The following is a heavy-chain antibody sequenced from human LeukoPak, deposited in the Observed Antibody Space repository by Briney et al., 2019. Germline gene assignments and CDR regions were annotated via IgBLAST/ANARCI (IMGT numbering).Heavy chain of an antibody. Sequence: PSETLSLTCTVSGYSISSGYHWGWIRQPPGKGLEWIGSIYHSGSTNYNPSLKSRVTISVDTSKNQFSLKLSSVTAADTAVYYCARRGSSSWYYNWFDPWGQGTLVTVSS. CDR3: ARRGSSSWYYNWFDP. CDR2: IYHSGST. CDR1: GYSISSGYH. D-gene: IGHD6-13*01. V-gene: IGHV4-38-2*02. J-gene: IGHJ5*02.